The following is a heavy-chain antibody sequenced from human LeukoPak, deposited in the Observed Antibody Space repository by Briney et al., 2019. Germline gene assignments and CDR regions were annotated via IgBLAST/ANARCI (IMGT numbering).Heavy chain of an antibody. CDR3: ASSRLGWFDY. CDR1: GGSFSGYY. CDR2: IYYSGST. Sequence: SETLSLTCAVYGGSFSGYYWSWIRQHPGKGLEWIGYIYYSGSTYYNPSLKSRVTISVDTSKNQFSLKLSSVTAADTAVYYCASSRLGWFDYWGQGTLVTVSS. J-gene: IGHJ4*02. V-gene: IGHV4-31*11. D-gene: IGHD6-25*01.